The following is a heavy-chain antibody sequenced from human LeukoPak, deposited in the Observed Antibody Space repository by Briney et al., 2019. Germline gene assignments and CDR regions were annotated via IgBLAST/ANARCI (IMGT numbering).Heavy chain of an antibody. CDR3: ARDGLAAAADY. D-gene: IGHD6-13*01. CDR2: IKGDGTST. J-gene: IGHJ4*02. Sequence: GGSLRLSCTVSGFTFSTHWMRWVRQAPGKGLVWVSHIKGDGTSTNYADSVEGRFTISRDNAKNTLFLQMNSLRAEDTAVYYCARDGLAAAADYWGQGTLVTVSS. V-gene: IGHV3-74*01. CDR1: GFTFSTHW.